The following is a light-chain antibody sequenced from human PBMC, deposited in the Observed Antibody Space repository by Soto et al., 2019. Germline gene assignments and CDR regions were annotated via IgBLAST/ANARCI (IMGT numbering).Light chain of an antibody. CDR3: QQYYDYPRT. V-gene: IGKV1-5*03. J-gene: IGKJ1*01. CDR1: QTISSW. CDR2: KAS. Sequence: DIQMTQSPSTLSGSVGDRVTITCRASQTISSWLAWYQQKPGKAPKLLIYKASTLKSGVPSRFSGSGSGTDFILTINWLQSEDFATYYCQQYYDYPRTFGQGTKVDIK.